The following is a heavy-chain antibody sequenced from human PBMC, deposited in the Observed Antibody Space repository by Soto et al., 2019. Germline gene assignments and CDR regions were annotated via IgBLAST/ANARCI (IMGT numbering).Heavy chain of an antibody. CDR3: ASSFWAWYGPLPFDI. CDR1: GFTFSSYS. J-gene: IGHJ3*02. CDR2: ISSSSSYI. D-gene: IGHD2-15*01. Sequence: PGGSLRLSCAASGFTFSSYSMNWVRQAPGKGLEWVSSISSSSSYIYYADSVKGRFTISRDNAKNSLYLQMNSLRAEDTAVYYCASSFWAWYGPLPFDIWGQGTMVTVSS. V-gene: IGHV3-21*01.